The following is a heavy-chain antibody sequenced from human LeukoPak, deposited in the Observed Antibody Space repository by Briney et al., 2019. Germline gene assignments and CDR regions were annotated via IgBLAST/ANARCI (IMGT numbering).Heavy chain of an antibody. CDR1: GYTFTSYG. J-gene: IGHJ4*02. Sequence: ASVKVSCTASGYTFTSYGISWVRQAPGQGLEWMGWISAYNGNTNYAQKLQGRVTMTTDTSTSTAYMELRSLRSDDTAVYYCARDRGCYYDSSGYYHYNPFDYWGQGTLVTVSS. CDR2: ISAYNGNT. V-gene: IGHV1-18*01. D-gene: IGHD3-22*01. CDR3: ARDRGCYYDSSGYYHYNPFDY.